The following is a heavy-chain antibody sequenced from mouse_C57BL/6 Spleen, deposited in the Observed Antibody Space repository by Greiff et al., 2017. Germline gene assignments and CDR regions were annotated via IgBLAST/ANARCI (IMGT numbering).Heavy chain of an antibody. D-gene: IGHD1-1*01. CDR1: GFTFSDYG. Sequence: DVKLVESGGGLVKPGGSLKLSCAASGFTFSDYGMHWVRQAPEKGLEWVAYISSGSSTIYYADTVKSRLTISRDNAKNTLFLQMTSLRSEDTAMYYCARPNYYGSSYRAMDYWGQGTSVTVSS. J-gene: IGHJ4*01. CDR2: ISSGSSTI. V-gene: IGHV5-17*01. CDR3: ARPNYYGSSYRAMDY.